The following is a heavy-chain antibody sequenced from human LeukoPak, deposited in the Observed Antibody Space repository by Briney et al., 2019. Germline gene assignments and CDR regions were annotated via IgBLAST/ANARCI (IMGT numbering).Heavy chain of an antibody. V-gene: IGHV4-34*01. D-gene: IGHD3-22*01. CDR3: ARAPGYYYNSSGYCLDY. J-gene: IGHJ4*02. CDR1: GGSLSGFY. Sequence: PSETLSLNCSVSGGSLSGFYWSWIRQAPGKGLEWIGEIHYSGRTNHIPSLKRRVTMSVDTSTNQFSLKMSAVTAADTAVYYCARAPGYYYNSSGYCLDYWGQGSMVTVSS. CDR2: IHYSGRT.